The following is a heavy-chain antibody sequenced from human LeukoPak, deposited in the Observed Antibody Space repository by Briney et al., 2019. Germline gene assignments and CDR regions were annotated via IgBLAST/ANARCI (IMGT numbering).Heavy chain of an antibody. J-gene: IGHJ5*02. CDR1: GGSISSGGYS. V-gene: IGHV4-30-2*01. CDR2: IYHSGNT. Sequence: SQTLSLTCAVSGGSISSGGYSWSWIRQPPGKGLEWIVYIYHSGNTYYNPSLKSRVTISVDRSKNQFSLKLSSVTAADTAVYYCAREKFGESRWFDPWGQGTLVTVSS. D-gene: IGHD3-10*01. CDR3: AREKFGESRWFDP.